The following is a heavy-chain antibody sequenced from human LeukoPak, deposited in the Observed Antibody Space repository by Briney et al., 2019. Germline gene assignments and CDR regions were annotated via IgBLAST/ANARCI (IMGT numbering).Heavy chain of an antibody. CDR2: INPNGGDT. Sequence: ASVKVSCKASGYTFTGYYMHWVRQAPGQGLQWMGWINPNGGDTNYAQKFQGRVTMTRDTSISTAYMELSRLRSDDTAVYYCARGMVRGVITRPFGYWGQGTLVTVSS. CDR1: GYTFTGYY. J-gene: IGHJ4*02. V-gene: IGHV1-2*02. CDR3: ARGMVRGVITRPFGY. D-gene: IGHD3-10*01.